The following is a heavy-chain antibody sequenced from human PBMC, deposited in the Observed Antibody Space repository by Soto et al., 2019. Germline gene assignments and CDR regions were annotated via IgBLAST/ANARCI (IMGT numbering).Heavy chain of an antibody. Sequence: PGGSLRLSCSASGFTFSDNRMHWVRQAPGKGLEWVALISYDGAYKYYADSVKGRFTISRDNSKNTLFLQMNSLRAEDTAVYYCAKVGIAAPDTRYYFDYWGQGTLVTVSS. CDR3: AKVGIAAPDTRYYFDY. V-gene: IGHV3-30*18. CDR2: ISYDGAYK. J-gene: IGHJ4*02. CDR1: GFTFSDNR. D-gene: IGHD6-13*01.